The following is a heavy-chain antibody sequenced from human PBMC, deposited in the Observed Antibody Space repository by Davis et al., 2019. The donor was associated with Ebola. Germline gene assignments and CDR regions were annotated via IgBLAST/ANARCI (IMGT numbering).Heavy chain of an antibody. D-gene: IGHD6-6*01. J-gene: IGHJ5*02. CDR1: GYTFTDYP. Sequence: ASVKVSCKASGYTFTDYPIHWVRQAPGQGLEWMAWINIGNGNKKYLQRFQDRVTMTRNTSITTAYMELSGLSFDDTAVYYCTRGIARRQLGSWFDPWGQGTPVTVSS. CDR3: TRGIARRQLGSWFDP. CDR2: INIGNGNK. V-gene: IGHV1-3*04.